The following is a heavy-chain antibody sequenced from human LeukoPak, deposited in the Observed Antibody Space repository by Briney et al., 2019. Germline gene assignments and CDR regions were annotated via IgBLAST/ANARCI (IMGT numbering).Heavy chain of an antibody. CDR3: ARDGSGSYFDYFDY. D-gene: IGHD1-26*01. CDR2: FDPEDGET. Sequence: ASVKVSCKVSGYTLTELSMHWVRQAPGKGLEWMGGFDPEDGETIYAQKFQGSVTMTEDTSTDTAYMELSSLRSEDTAVFYCARDGSGSYFDYFDYWGQGTLVTVSS. CDR1: GYTLTELS. V-gene: IGHV1-24*01. J-gene: IGHJ4*02.